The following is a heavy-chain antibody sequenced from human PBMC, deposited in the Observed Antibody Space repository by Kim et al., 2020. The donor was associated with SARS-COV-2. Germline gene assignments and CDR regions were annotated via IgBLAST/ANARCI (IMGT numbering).Heavy chain of an antibody. CDR3: VEGYSSSWYEGWGGY. CDR2: ISSNGGST. V-gene: IGHV3-64D*06. Sequence: GGSLRLSCSASGFTFSSYAMHWVRQAPGKGLEYVSAISSNGGSTYYADSVKGRFTISRDNSKNTLYLQMSSLRAEDTAVYYCVEGYSSSWYEGWGGYWGQGTLVTVSS. CDR1: GFTFSSYA. J-gene: IGHJ4*02. D-gene: IGHD6-13*01.